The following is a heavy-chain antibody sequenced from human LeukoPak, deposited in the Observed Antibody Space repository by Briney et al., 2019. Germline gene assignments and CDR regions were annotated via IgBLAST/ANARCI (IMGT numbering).Heavy chain of an antibody. V-gene: IGHV4-39*01. J-gene: IGHJ5*02. CDR2: IYYSGST. Sequence: PSETLSLTCTVSGGSISSSSYYWGWIRQPPGKGLEWIGSIYYSGSTYYNPSLKSRVTISVDTSKHQFSLKLSSVTAADTAVYYCARHVSSSWYGNWFDPWGQGTLVTVSS. CDR1: GGSISSSSYY. CDR3: ARHVSSSWYGNWFDP. D-gene: IGHD6-13*01.